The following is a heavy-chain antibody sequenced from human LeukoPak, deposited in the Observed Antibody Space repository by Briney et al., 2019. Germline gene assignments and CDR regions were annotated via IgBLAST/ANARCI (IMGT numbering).Heavy chain of an antibody. CDR1: GDSISSYY. CDR3: ARQGPGGRAFDI. J-gene: IGHJ3*02. CDR2: IHYSGST. D-gene: IGHD2-8*02. Sequence: SGTLSLTCTVSGDSISSYYWSWIRQPPGRGRGWIGYIHYSGSTNYNPSLKSRVTISVDTSKNQFSLKMTSVTAADTAVYYCARQGPGGRAFDIWGQGTTVTVSS. V-gene: IGHV4-59*08.